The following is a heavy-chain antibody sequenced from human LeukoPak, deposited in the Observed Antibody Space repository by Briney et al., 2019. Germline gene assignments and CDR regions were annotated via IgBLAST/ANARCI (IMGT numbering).Heavy chain of an antibody. CDR2: IKQDGSEK. CDR1: GFTFSSYW. D-gene: IGHD2-2*01. CDR3: AREEGYCSSTSCYGFDY. J-gene: IGHJ4*02. V-gene: IGHV3-7*01. Sequence: GGSLRLSCAASGFTFSSYWMSWVRQAPGKGLEWVAHIKQDGSEKYYVDSVKGRFTISRDNAKNSLYLQMNSLRAEDTAVYYCAREEGYCSSTSCYGFDYWGQGTLVTVSS.